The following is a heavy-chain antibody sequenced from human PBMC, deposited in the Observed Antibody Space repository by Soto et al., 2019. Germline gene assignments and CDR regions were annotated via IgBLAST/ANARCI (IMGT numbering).Heavy chain of an antibody. CDR1: GFTFGDYA. CDR3: TRDDPSIDY. CDR2: IRSKAYGGTT. J-gene: IGHJ4*02. Sequence: PGGSLRLSCTASGFTFGDYAMSWVRQAPGKGLEWVGFIRSKAYGGTTEYAASVKGRFTISRDDSKSIAYLQMNSLKTEDTAVYYCTRDDPSIDYWGQGTLVTVSS. V-gene: IGHV3-49*04.